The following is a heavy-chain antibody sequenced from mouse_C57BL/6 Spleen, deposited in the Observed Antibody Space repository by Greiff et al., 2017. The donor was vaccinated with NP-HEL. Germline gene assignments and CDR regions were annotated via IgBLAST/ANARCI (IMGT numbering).Heavy chain of an antibody. D-gene: IGHD1-1*01. J-gene: IGHJ2*01. V-gene: IGHV1-82*01. CDR2: IYPGDGDT. CDR1: GYAFSSSW. Sequence: QVQLQQSGPELVKPGASVKISCKASGYAFSSSWMNWVKQRPGKGLEWIGRIYPGDGDTNYNGKFKGKATLTADKSSSTAYMQLSSLTSEYSAVYFCAREPTTVYFDYWGQGTTLAVSS. CDR3: AREPTTVYFDY.